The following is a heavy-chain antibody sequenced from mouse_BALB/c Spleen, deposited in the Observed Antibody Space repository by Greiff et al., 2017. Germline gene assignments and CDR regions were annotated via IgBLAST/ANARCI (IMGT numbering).Heavy chain of an antibody. Sequence: VQLKESGPELVKPGASVKISCKASGYTFTDYNMHWVKQSHGKSLEWIGYIYPYNGGTGYNQKFKSKATLTVDNSSSTAYMELRSLTSEDSAVYYCARHYNYAMDYWGQGTSVTVSS. CDR3: ARHYNYAMDY. J-gene: IGHJ4*01. CDR1: GYTFTDYN. V-gene: IGHV1S29*02. D-gene: IGHD2-12*01. CDR2: IYPYNGGT.